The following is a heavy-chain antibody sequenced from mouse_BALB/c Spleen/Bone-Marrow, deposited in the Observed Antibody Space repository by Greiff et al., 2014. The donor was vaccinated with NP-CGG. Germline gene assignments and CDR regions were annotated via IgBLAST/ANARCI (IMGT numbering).Heavy chain of an antibody. Sequence: QVQLQQSGPELVKPGASVKISCKASGYAFSSSWMNWVKQRPGQGLEWIGRIYPGDGDTNYNGKFKGKATLTADKSSSTVYMQLSSLTSVDSAVYFCARFSTVYYFDYWGQGTTLTVSS. CDR2: IYPGDGDT. CDR1: GYAFSSSW. CDR3: ARFSTVYYFDY. D-gene: IGHD4-1*02. J-gene: IGHJ2*01. V-gene: IGHV1-82*01.